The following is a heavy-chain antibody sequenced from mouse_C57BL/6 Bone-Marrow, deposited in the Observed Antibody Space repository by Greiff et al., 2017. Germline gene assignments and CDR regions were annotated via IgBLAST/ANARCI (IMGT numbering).Heavy chain of an antibody. D-gene: IGHD1-1*01. Sequence: VQLQQSGAELVRPGTSVKVSCKASGYAFTNYLIEWVKQRPGQGLEWIGVINPGSGGTNYNEKFKGKATLTADKSSSTAYMQLSSLTSEDSAVYFCARTIYYYGSSYRTFAYWGQGTLVTVSA. J-gene: IGHJ3*01. CDR3: ARTIYYYGSSYRTFAY. CDR1: GYAFTNYL. V-gene: IGHV1-54*01. CDR2: INPGSGGT.